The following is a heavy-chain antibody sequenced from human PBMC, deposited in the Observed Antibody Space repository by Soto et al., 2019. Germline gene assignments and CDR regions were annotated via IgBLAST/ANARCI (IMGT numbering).Heavy chain of an antibody. CDR2: IIPIFGTA. J-gene: IGHJ4*02. D-gene: IGHD3-10*01. V-gene: IGHV1-69*01. CDR3: AGYGSGSYYNAEPFDY. CDR1: GGTFSSYA. Sequence: QVQLVQSGAEVKKPGSSVKVSYKASGGTFSSYAISWVRQAPGQGLEWMGGIIPIFGTANYAQKFQGRVTITADEYTSTAYMELSSLRSEDTAVYYCAGYGSGSYYNAEPFDYWGQGTLVTVSS.